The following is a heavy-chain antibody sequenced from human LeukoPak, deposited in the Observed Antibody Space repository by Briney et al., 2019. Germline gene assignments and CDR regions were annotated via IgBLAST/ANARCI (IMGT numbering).Heavy chain of an antibody. V-gene: IGHV1-8*02. D-gene: IGHD1-14*01. CDR1: GYTFTGYY. J-gene: IGHJ4*02. Sequence: ASVKVSCKASGYTFTGYYMHWVRQAPGQGLEWMGWMNPNTGNTGYAQKFQGRVTMTRNTSISTAYMELSSLRSEDTAVYYCARGGWAAAYGNYWGQGTLVTVSS. CDR3: ARGGWAAAYGNY. CDR2: MNPNTGNT.